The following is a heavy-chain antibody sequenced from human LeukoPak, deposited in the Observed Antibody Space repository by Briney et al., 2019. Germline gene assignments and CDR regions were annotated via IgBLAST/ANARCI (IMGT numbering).Heavy chain of an antibody. J-gene: IGHJ4*02. Sequence: SQTLSLTCAVSGGSISSGGYSWSWTRQPPGKGLEWIGEINHSGSTNYNPSLKSRVTISVDTSKNQFSLKLSSVTAADTAVYYCARGSRITGTTPIDYWGQGTLVTVSS. D-gene: IGHD1-7*01. CDR3: ARGSRITGTTPIDY. V-gene: IGHV4-30-2*01. CDR2: INHSGST. CDR1: GGSISSGGYS.